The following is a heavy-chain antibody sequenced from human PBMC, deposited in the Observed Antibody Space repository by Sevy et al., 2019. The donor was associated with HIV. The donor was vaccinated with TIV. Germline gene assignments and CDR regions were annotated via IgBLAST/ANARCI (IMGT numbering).Heavy chain of an antibody. Sequence: GGSLRLSCAASAFTFSRYWMGWVRQAPGKGLEWVANIKQDGSQKYYVDSVKGRFTISRDNAKNSLYLQMNSLRAEDTAVYYCGMDSGNYYFNYWGQGALVTVSS. J-gene: IGHJ4*02. CDR3: GMDSGNYYFNY. CDR2: IKQDGSQK. CDR1: AFTFSRYW. V-gene: IGHV3-7*01. D-gene: IGHD1-26*01.